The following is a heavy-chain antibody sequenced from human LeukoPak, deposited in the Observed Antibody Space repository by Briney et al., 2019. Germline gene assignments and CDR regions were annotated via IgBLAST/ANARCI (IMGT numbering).Heavy chain of an antibody. Sequence: GESLQISCKGSGYNFSTYWIGWGRQMPGEGLEWMGIIYPGDSDTRYSPSFQGQVTISADKSISTAYLQWSSLRASDTAMYYCARPSGGYVDYWGQGTLVTVSS. J-gene: IGHJ4*02. CDR2: IYPGDSDT. D-gene: IGHD2-8*02. V-gene: IGHV5-51*01. CDR1: GYNFSTYW. CDR3: ARPSGGYVDY.